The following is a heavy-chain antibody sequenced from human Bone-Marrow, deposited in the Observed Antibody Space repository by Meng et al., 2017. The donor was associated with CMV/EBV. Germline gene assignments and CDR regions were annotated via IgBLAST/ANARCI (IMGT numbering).Heavy chain of an antibody. Sequence: SETLSLTCTVSGVSMNIYFWNWIRQPPGKGLEWIGYIYSSGSTNYNPSLRSRVTISVDMSKNHLSLKLDSVTAADTALYYCERGLRIDGYPYFDHWGQGALVTVSS. V-gene: IGHV4-59*01. CDR3: ERGLRIDGYPYFDH. CDR2: IYSSGST. D-gene: IGHD5-18*01. CDR1: GVSMNIYF. J-gene: IGHJ4*02.